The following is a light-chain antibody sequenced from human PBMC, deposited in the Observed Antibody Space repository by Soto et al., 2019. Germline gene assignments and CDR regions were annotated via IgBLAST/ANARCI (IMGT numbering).Light chain of an antibody. V-gene: IGKV3D-20*02. CDR2: GAS. Sequence: EIVLTQSPGTLSLSPGERATLSCRASQSVSSRFLAWYQQKPGQAPRLLIYGASSRATGIPDRFSGSGSGTDFTLTISSLEPEDFAVYYCQQRSNWPPYTFGQGTKLEIK. J-gene: IGKJ2*01. CDR1: QSVSSRF. CDR3: QQRSNWPPYT.